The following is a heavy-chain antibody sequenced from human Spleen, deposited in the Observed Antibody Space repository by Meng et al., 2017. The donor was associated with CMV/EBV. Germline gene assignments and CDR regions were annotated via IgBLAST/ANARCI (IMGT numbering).Heavy chain of an antibody. CDR1: GGSLSSNN. J-gene: IGHJ4*02. CDR3: VRGLAGAMG. D-gene: IGHD6-19*01. Sequence: KLACKDAGGSLSSNNSSWRRRAPRQGLGWIGRIIPIAGTTNYAQKFQGRVTITADKATTTAYMELSSLRSEDTAVYYCVRGLAGAMGWGQGTLVTVSS. CDR2: IIPIAGTT. V-gene: IGHV1-69*08.